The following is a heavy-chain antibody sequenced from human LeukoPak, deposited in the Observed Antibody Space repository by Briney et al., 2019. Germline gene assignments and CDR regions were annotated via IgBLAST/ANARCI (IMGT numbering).Heavy chain of an antibody. CDR3: AKGGGWFGELSNFFDY. Sequence: GGSLRLSCAASGFTFSSYGMHWVRQAPGKGLEWVAVISYDGSNKYYADSVKGRFTISRDNSKNTLYLQVNSLRAEDTAIYYCAKGGGWFGELSNFFDYWGQGTLVTVSS. V-gene: IGHV3-30*18. D-gene: IGHD3-10*01. CDR2: ISYDGSNK. CDR1: GFTFSSYG. J-gene: IGHJ4*02.